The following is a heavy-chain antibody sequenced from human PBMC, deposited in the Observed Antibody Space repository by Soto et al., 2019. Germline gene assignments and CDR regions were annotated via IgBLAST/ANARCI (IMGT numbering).Heavy chain of an antibody. CDR2: INAANGNT. D-gene: IGHD6-25*01. J-gene: IGHJ4*02. CDR3: ARLPGAAGGY. Sequence: ASVKVSCKASGYTFTSYAIHCVRQAPGQRLEWMGWINAANGNTKYSQKFQGRVTITRDTSASTAYMELSSLKSEDTAVYYCARLPGAAGGYWGQGTLVTVSS. CDR1: GYTFTSYA. V-gene: IGHV1-3*01.